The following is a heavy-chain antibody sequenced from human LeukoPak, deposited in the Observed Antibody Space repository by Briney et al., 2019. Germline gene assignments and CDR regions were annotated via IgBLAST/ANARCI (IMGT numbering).Heavy chain of an antibody. CDR1: GFTFSSYG. J-gene: IGHJ4*02. CDR3: ARDSRIAAAGTRETSFDY. V-gene: IGHV3-33*01. Sequence: GRSLRLSCAASGFTFSSYGMHWVRQAPGEGLEWVAVIWYDGSNKYYADSVKGRFTISRDNSKNTLYLQMNSLRAEDTAVYYCARDSRIAAAGTRETSFDYWGQGTLVTVSS. CDR2: IWYDGSNK. D-gene: IGHD6-13*01.